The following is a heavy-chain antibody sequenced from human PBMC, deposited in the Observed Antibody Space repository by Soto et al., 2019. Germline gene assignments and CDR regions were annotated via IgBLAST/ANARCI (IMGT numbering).Heavy chain of an antibody. CDR2: ISYDGSNK. D-gene: IGHD3-22*01. CDR3: ANLGVVVMNNWFDP. J-gene: IGHJ5*02. CDR1: GFTFSSYG. V-gene: IGHV3-30*18. Sequence: GGSLRLCCAASGFTFSSYGMDWVRQAPGKGLEWVAVISYDGSNKYYADSVKGRFTISRDNSKNTLYLQMNSLRAEDTAVYYRANLGVVVMNNWFDPWGQGTLVTVSS.